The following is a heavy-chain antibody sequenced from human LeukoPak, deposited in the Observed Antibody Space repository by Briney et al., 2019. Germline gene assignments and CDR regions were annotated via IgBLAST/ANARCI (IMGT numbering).Heavy chain of an antibody. J-gene: IGHJ6*04. CDR3: AELGITMIGGV. CDR2: ISSSGSTI. Sequence: GGSLRLSFAASGFTFSSYEMNWVRQAPGKGLEWVSYISSSGSTIYYADSVKGRFTISRDNAKNSLYLQMNSLRAEDTTVYYCAELGITMIGGVWGKGTTVTISS. D-gene: IGHD3-10*02. CDR1: GFTFSSYE. V-gene: IGHV3-48*03.